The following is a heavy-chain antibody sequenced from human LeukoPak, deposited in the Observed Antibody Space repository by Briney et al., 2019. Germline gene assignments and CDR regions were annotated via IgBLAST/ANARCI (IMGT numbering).Heavy chain of an antibody. CDR3: TRHVYDFWSGYYSDDY. D-gene: IGHD3-3*01. CDR2: IRSKANSYAT. Sequence: PGGSLKLSCAASGFTFSGSAMHWVRQASGKGLERVGRIRSKANSYATAYAASVKGRFTISRDDSKNTAYLQMNSLKTEDTAVYYCTRHVYDFWSGYYSDDYWGQGTLVTVSS. CDR1: GFTFSGSA. J-gene: IGHJ4*02. V-gene: IGHV3-73*01.